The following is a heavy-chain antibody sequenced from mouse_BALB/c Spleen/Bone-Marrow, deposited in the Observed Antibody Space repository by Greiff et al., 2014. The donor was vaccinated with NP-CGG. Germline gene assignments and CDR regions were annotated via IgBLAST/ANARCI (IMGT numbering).Heavy chain of an antibody. CDR1: GFTFSSFG. J-gene: IGHJ4*01. V-gene: IGHV5-17*02. Sequence: VKLMESGGGLVQPGGSRKLSCAASGFTFSSFGMHWVRQAPEKGLEWVAYISSGSSTIYYADTLKGRFTISRDNPKNTLFLQMTSLRSEDTAMYYCARARSTMITTGTLDYWGQGTSDTVSS. CDR2: ISSGSSTI. D-gene: IGHD2-4*01. CDR3: ARARSTMITTGTLDY.